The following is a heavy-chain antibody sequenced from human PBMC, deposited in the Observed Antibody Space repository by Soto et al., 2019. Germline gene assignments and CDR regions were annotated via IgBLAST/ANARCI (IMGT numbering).Heavy chain of an antibody. V-gene: IGHV1-18*01. D-gene: IGHD6-13*01. CDR3: ARTHSSSWLYYYYGMDV. CDR1: GYTFTSYG. J-gene: IGHJ6*02. Sequence: ASVKVSCKASGYTFTSYGISWVRQAPGRGLEWVGWISAYNGNTNYAQKLQGRVTMTTDTSTSTAYMELRSLRSDDTAVYYCARTHSSSWLYYYYGMDVWGQGTTVTVS. CDR2: ISAYNGNT.